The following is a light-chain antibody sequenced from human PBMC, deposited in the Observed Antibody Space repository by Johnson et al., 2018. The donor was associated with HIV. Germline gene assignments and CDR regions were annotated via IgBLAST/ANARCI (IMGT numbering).Light chain of an antibody. V-gene: IGLV1-51*02. J-gene: IGLJ1*01. CDR1: VSNIESYF. CDR3: GIWYASLSPLYV. Sequence: QSVLTQPPSVSAAPGQTVNISCSGNVSNIESYFVSWYQQLPGAAPTLLIYEDNKRPSGIPDRFSGSKSGATATLGITGLQTGDEADYYCGIWYASLSPLYVFGTGTTITVL. CDR2: EDN.